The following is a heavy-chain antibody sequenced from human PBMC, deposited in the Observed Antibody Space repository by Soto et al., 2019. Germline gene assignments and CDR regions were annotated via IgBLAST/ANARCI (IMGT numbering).Heavy chain of an antibody. J-gene: IGHJ6*02. CDR2: ISYDGSIK. V-gene: IGHV3-30-3*01. D-gene: IGHD3-22*01. CDR1: GFTFNSYA. Sequence: GGSLRLSCAASGFTFNSYAMHWVRQAPGKGLEWVAIISYDGSIKYYADSVKGRFTISRDNSKNTLYLQMSSLRIEDTAVYYCARRYYDSSGYHSGYYYWMDVWGQGTTVTVSS. CDR3: ARRYYDSSGYHSGYYYWMDV.